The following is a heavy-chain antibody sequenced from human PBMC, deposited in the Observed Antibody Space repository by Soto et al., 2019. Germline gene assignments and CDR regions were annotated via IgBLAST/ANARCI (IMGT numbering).Heavy chain of an antibody. CDR1: GFTFSSYA. D-gene: IGHD3-22*01. CDR2: ISGSGGST. J-gene: IGHJ4*02. V-gene: IGHV3-23*01. Sequence: GGSLRLSCAASGFTFSSYAMSWVRQAPGKGLEWVSAISGSGGSTYYADSVKGRFTISRDNSKNTLYLQMNSLRAEDTAVYYCSKDPHYDSSGYYYEWGQGTLVTVSS. CDR3: SKDPHYDSSGYYYE.